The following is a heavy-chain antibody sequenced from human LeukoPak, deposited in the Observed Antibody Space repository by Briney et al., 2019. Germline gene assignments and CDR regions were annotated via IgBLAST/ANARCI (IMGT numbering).Heavy chain of an antibody. Sequence: AESLSLTCTVSGSSISSYYWRWVRQPPGKGLVWIGCIYARGTPTYNPSLMSRVPISMNTTTNQLSLNLSSGTAADATAFYCARHFDVPHPEGNSRLKWFDRWGQGTLATVSS. D-gene: IGHD1-1*01. V-gene: IGHV4-59*08. CDR3: ARHFDVPHPEGNSRLKWFDR. J-gene: IGHJ5*02. CDR2: IYARGTP. CDR1: GSSISSYY.